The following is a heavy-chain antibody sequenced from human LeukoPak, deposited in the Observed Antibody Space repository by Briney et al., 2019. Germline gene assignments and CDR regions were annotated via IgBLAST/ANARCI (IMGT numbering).Heavy chain of an antibody. CDR2: ISAYNGNT. J-gene: IGHJ5*02. Sequence: GASVKVSCKASGYTFTSYGISWVRQAPGQGLEWMGWISAYNGNTNYAQKLQGRDTMTTDTSTSTAYMELRSLRSDDTAVYYCARDFYYDSSGYYSLVGFDPWGQGTLVTVSS. D-gene: IGHD3-22*01. CDR1: GYTFTSYG. CDR3: ARDFYYDSSGYYSLVGFDP. V-gene: IGHV1-18*01.